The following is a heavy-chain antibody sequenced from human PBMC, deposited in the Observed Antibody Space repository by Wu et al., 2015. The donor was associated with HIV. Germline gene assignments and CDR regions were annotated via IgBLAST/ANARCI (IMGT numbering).Heavy chain of an antibody. CDR1: AYTFTDYY. V-gene: IGHV1-69-2*01. CDR2: VDPENGGT. Sequence: EVQLVQSGAEVKKPGATVKISCKVPAYTFTDYYIHWVQQAPGKGLEWMGLVDPENGGTIYAENLQGRVTITADTSTDTAYMELISLRSEDTAVYSCARGPRKRGYYYFGMDVWGLRDYGXRLL. D-gene: IGHD3/OR15-3a*01. CDR3: ARGPRKRGYYYFGMDV. J-gene: IGHJ6*02.